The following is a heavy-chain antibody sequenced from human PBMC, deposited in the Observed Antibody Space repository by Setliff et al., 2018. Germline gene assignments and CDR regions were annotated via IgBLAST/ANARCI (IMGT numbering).Heavy chain of an antibody. CDR2: INPSSGAT. Sequence: ASVKVSCKTSGYPFTDYYIHWVRQAPGQGLEWMGRINPSSGATNFAQKFQGRVTMTRDTSISTAYMDLSRLRSDDTAVYYCARDLYNSGSDYWGQGTLVTVSS. J-gene: IGHJ4*02. V-gene: IGHV1-2*06. D-gene: IGHD6-25*01. CDR1: GYPFTDYY. CDR3: ARDLYNSGSDY.